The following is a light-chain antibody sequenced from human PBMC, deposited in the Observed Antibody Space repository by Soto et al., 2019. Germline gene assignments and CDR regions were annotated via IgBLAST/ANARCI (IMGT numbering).Light chain of an antibody. J-gene: IGLJ1*01. CDR2: GNS. CDR3: QSYDSSLGL. V-gene: IGLV1-40*01. Sequence: QSVLTQPPSVSGAPGQRVTISCTGSSSNIGAGYDVHWYQQLPGTAPKLLIYGNSNRPSGVPDRFSGSKSGTSASLAITGLQAEEEADYYCQSYDSSLGLFGTGTKVTVL. CDR1: SSNIGAGYD.